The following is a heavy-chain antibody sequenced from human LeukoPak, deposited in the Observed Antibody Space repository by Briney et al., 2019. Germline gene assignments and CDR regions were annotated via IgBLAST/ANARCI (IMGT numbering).Heavy chain of an antibody. Sequence: SVKVSCKASGGTFTSNTISWVRQAPGQGLEWMGSIIPIYDLSNYAQKFQGRVTITADKSTTTAYMEVSSLRSEDTAVYYCARDRIVGPMESAFDIWGQGTMVTVSS. D-gene: IGHD1-26*01. CDR1: GGTFTSNT. CDR3: ARDRIVGPMESAFDI. V-gene: IGHV1-69*04. CDR2: IIPIYDLS. J-gene: IGHJ3*02.